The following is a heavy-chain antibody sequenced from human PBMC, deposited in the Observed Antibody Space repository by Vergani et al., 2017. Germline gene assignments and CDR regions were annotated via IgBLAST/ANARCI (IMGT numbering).Heavy chain of an antibody. J-gene: IGHJ5*02. Sequence: QVQLVQSGAAVKKPGSSVKVSCKASGGTFSSYAISWVRQAPGQGLEWMGGIIPIFGTANYAQKFQGRVTITADESTSTAYMELSSLRSGDTAVYYCARLIVVVPAVMYGSRASNWFDPWGQGTLATVSS. CDR3: ARLIVVVPAVMYGSRASNWFDP. D-gene: IGHD2-2*01. V-gene: IGHV1-69*01. CDR1: GGTFSSYA. CDR2: IIPIFGTA.